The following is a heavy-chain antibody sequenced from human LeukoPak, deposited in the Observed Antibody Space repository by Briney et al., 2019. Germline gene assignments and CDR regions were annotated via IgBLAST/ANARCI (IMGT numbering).Heavy chain of an antibody. D-gene: IGHD3-16*01. CDR3: AKGGQGAVDY. J-gene: IGHJ4*02. CDR2: INNGGRVT. Sequence: GGSLRLSCAASGFPFNSHWMHWVHQAPGKGLVWVSFINNGGRVTGYADSVKGRFTISRDNAKNTLYLQMNSLRAEDTAMYYCAKGGQGAVDYWGPGTLVTVSS. V-gene: IGHV3-74*01. CDR1: GFPFNSHW.